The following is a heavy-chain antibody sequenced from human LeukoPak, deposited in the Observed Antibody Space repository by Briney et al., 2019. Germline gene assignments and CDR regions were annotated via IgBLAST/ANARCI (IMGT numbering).Heavy chain of an antibody. D-gene: IGHD3-22*01. Sequence: GGSLRLSCAASGFTFSGSAMHWARQASGRGLEWVGRIRSRANSYATSYGASVKGRFTISRDDSKNTAYLQMNSLKTEDTAVYFCTRRYYYDSSGNFQRDYWGQGTLVTVSS. CDR2: IRSRANSYAT. CDR3: TRRYYYDSSGNFQRDY. J-gene: IGHJ4*02. V-gene: IGHV3-73*01. CDR1: GFTFSGSA.